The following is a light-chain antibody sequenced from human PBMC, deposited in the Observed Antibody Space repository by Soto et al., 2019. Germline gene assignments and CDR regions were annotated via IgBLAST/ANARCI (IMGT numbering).Light chain of an antibody. CDR2: KIS. V-gene: IGKV2-30*02. J-gene: IGKJ3*01. Sequence: DVVLTQSPLSLPVTLGQPASISCRSSQSLVHSDGNTYLDWFQQRPGQSPRRLIYKISNRDSGVPDRFSGSGSGTDFTLKISRVEAEDVGVYFCMQTTPWPFTFGPWTKVDIK. CDR3: MQTTPWPFT. CDR1: QSLVHSDGNTY.